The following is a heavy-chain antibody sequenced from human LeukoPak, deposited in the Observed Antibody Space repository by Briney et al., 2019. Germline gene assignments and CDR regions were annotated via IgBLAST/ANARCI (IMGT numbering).Heavy chain of an antibody. CDR1: GGSFSGYY. V-gene: IGHV4-34*01. CDR3: ARGQGTVTTH. J-gene: IGHJ4*02. Sequence: TSETLSLTCAVYGGSFSGYYWTWIRQPPGKGLEWIGEINHSGSANYNPSLMGRVTISLDTSKNHFSLNLSSVTAADTAVYYCARGQGTVTTHWGQGTLVTVSS. D-gene: IGHD4-17*01. CDR2: INHSGSA.